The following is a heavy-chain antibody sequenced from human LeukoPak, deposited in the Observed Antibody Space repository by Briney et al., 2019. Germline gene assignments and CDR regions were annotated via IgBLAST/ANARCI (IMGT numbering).Heavy chain of an antibody. CDR1: GFTFSTSA. V-gene: IGHV3-23*01. J-gene: IGHJ4*02. Sequence: GGSLRLSCAASGFTFSTSAMSWVRQAPGKGLEWVSAISGNAGSTFYADSVRGRFTISRDSSKNTVYLQMNSLRAEDTAIYYCAKGGGGSCYNPLDYWGQGTLVTVSS. D-gene: IGHD2-15*01. CDR3: AKGGGGSCYNPLDY. CDR2: ISGNAGST.